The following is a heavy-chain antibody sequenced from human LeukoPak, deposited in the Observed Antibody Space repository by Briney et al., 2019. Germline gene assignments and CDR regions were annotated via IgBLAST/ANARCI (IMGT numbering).Heavy chain of an antibody. J-gene: IGHJ4*02. CDR3: ARRSSWAFEY. CDR2: IYYSGVT. CDR1: GGSISSSSHY. D-gene: IGHD6-13*01. V-gene: IGHV4-39*01. Sequence: SETLSLTCTVSGGSISSSSHYWGWIRQPPGKGLDWIGTIYYSGVTYYNPSLKGRVTISVDTSKNQFSLNLSSVTAADTAVYYCARRSSWAFEYWGQGTLVTVSS.